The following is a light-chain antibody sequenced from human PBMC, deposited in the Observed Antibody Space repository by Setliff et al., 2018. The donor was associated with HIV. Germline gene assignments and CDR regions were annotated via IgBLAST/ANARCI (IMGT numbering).Light chain of an antibody. Sequence: SVLTQPASVSGSPGQSITISCTGTSSDVGGYNYVSWYQQHPGKAPKLMIYEVSNRPSGVSNRFSGSKSGNTASLTISGLQAEDEADYYCSSYTISSTLFGGGTKVTVL. CDR3: SSYTISSTL. J-gene: IGLJ2*01. CDR1: SSDVGGYNY. V-gene: IGLV2-14*01. CDR2: EVS.